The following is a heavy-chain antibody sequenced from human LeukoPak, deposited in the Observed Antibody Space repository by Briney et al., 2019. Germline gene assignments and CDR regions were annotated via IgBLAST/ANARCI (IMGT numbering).Heavy chain of an antibody. CDR1: GGSISSGSYY. J-gene: IGHJ6*03. CDR3: ARGTSLTGYFAYYYYMDV. Sequence: PSETLSLTCTVSGGSISSGSYYWNWIRQPAGKGLEWIGRIYTSGNTNYNPSLKSRVTISVDTSKNQFSLKLSSVTAADTAVYYCARGTSLTGYFAYYYYMDVWGKGTTVTVSS. CDR2: IYTSGNT. D-gene: IGHD3-9*01. V-gene: IGHV4-61*02.